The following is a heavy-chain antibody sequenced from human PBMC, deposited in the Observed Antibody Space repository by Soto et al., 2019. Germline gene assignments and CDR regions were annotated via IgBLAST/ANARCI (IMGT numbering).Heavy chain of an antibody. CDR3: ARGAPYYYDSSGSNWFDP. V-gene: IGHV1-8*01. CDR1: GYTFTSYD. Sequence: ASVKVSCKASGYTFTSYDINWVRQATGQGLEWMGWMNPNSGNTGYAQKFQGRVTMIRNTSISTAYMELSSLRSEDTAVYYCARGAPYYYDSSGSNWFDPWGQGTLVTVSS. CDR2: MNPNSGNT. D-gene: IGHD3-22*01. J-gene: IGHJ5*02.